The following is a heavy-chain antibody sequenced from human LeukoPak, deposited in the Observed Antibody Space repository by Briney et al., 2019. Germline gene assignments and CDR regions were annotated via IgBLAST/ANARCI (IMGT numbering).Heavy chain of an antibody. J-gene: IGHJ4*02. V-gene: IGHV4-61*02. CDR2: IYTSGST. CDR3: ARGSGLYRNLDY. Sequence: SETLSLTCTVSGGSISSGSYYRRWPRQPPGKGLEWIGRIYTSGSTNYNPSLNTRVTISVDTSKNQFSLKLSSVADADTAVYYCARGSGLYRNLDYWGQGTLVTVSS. D-gene: IGHD4-11*01. CDR1: GGSISSGSYY.